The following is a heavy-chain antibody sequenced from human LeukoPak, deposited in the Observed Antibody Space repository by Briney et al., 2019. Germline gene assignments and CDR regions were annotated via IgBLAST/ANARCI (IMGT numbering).Heavy chain of an antibody. J-gene: IGHJ5*02. CDR2: IYTSGKT. V-gene: IGHV4-4*07. Sequence: PSETLPLTCTVSGGSISSDLWSWIRQPAGKGLEWIGRIYTSGKTNYNSSLKSRVTMSIDTSNNQFSLRLSSLAAADTAVYYCARDLPSYYFDSGNMFDPWGKGILVTVSS. D-gene: IGHD3-10*01. CDR3: ARDLPSYYFDSGNMFDP. CDR1: GGSISSDL.